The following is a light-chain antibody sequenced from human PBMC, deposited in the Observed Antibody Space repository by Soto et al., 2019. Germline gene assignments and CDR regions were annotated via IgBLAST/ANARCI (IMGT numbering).Light chain of an antibody. CDR1: QSVSSSY. CDR2: LAS. CDR3: QQRSNWPLT. Sequence: EIGLTQPPGTLSLSQGERATLSCRASQSVSSSYLAWYQQKPGQAPRLLIYLASSRATGIPDRFSGSGSGTDFNLTISRLETEDFAVYYCQQRSNWPLTFGQGTKVDIK. J-gene: IGKJ1*01. V-gene: IGKV3D-20*02.